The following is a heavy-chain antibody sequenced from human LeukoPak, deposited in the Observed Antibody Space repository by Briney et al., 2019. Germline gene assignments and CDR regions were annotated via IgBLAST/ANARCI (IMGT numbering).Heavy chain of an antibody. D-gene: IGHD1-26*01. CDR2: IVQEGSQK. V-gene: IGHV3-7*03. CDR3: ARNEKWGRDY. CDR1: GFTFSSHW. Sequence: GGSLRLSCAASGFTFSSHWMSWVRQAPGKGLEWVANIVQEGSQKYYVDSVKGRFTISRDNGKNSLYLQMNSLRAEDTSVYYCARNEKWGRDYWGQGTLVTVSS. J-gene: IGHJ4*02.